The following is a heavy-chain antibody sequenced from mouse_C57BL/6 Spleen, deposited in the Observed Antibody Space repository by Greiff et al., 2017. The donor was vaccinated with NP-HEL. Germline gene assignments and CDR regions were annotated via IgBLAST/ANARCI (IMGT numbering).Heavy chain of an antibody. V-gene: IGHV1-43*01. CDR1: GYSFTGYY. CDR3: ARRGDDLDY. CDR2: INPSTGGT. Sequence: DVKLVESGPELVKPGASVKISCKASGYSFTGYYMHWVKQSSEKSLEWIGEINPSTGGTSYNQKFKGKATLTVDKSSSTAYMQLKSLTSEDSAVYYCARRGDDLDYWGQGTTLTVSS. J-gene: IGHJ2*01. D-gene: IGHD2-3*01.